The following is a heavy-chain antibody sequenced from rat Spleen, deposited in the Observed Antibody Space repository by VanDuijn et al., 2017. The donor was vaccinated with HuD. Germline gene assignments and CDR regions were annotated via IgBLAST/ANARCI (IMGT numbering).Heavy chain of an antibody. CDR1: GFTFSNFP. D-gene: IGHD1-12*02. CDR2: IWGEGNT. J-gene: IGHJ2*01. CDR3: ARGSLVDF. Sequence: VQLVESGGGLVQPGRSMKLSCAASGFTFSNFPMAWVRQAPAKGLEWMGVIWGEGNTAYNSALRSRLSISRDTSKSQVFLKMSSLKTEDTATYYCARGSLVDFWGQGVMVTVSS. V-gene: IGHV2-32*01.